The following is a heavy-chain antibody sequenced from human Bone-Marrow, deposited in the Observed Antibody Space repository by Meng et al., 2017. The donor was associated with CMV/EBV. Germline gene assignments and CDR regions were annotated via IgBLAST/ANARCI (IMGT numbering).Heavy chain of an antibody. V-gene: IGHV4-34*01. J-gene: IGHJ4*02. D-gene: IGHD2-2*01. CDR1: GGSFSGYY. CDR3: ARGYCSSTSCLIDY. Sequence: VQLQQWGAGLLKPSETLSLTCAVYGGSFSGYYWSWIRQPPGKGLEWIGEINHSGSTNYNPSLKSRVTISVDTSKNQFSLKLSSVTAADTAVYYCARGYCSSTSCLIDYWGQGTLVTVSS. CDR2: INHSGST.